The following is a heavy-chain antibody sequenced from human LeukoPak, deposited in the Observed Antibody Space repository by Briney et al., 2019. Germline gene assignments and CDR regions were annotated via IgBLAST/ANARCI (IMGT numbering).Heavy chain of an antibody. J-gene: IGHJ3*02. D-gene: IGHD3-22*01. Sequence: GGSLRLSCAASGFIFSSYWMTWVRQARGEGPEWVANIKKDGSGKYYVDSVKGRFTISRDNAKNSVYLQVNSLRAEDTAVYFCARGGYHSYHYDSTRALDIWGQGTMVTVSS. CDR3: ARGGYHSYHYDSTRALDI. CDR1: GFIFSSYW. V-gene: IGHV3-7*01. CDR2: IKKDGSGK.